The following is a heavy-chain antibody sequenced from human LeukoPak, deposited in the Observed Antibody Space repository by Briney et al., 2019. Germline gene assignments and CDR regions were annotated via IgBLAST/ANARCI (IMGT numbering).Heavy chain of an antibody. V-gene: IGHV3-21*01. CDR1: GFTFSSYS. CDR3: ARERNPGIAAAGTPDY. Sequence: PGGSLRLSCAASGFTFSSYSMNWVRQAPGKGLEWVSSISSSSSYIYYADSVKGRFTISRDNAKNSLYLQMNSLRAEDTAVYYCARERNPGIAAAGTPDYWGQGTLVTVSS. CDR2: ISSSSSYI. D-gene: IGHD6-13*01. J-gene: IGHJ4*02.